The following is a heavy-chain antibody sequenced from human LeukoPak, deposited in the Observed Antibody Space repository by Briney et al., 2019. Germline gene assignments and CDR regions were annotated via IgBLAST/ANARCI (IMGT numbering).Heavy chain of an antibody. CDR1: GGSISSSSYY. J-gene: IGHJ4*02. D-gene: IGHD2-21*01. CDR3: ARLTPVISSIHFDY. Sequence: SETLSLTCTVSGGSISSSSYYWGWIRHPPGKGLEWIGSIYYSGSTYSNPSLKSRVTISVDTSKNQFSLKLSSVTAADTAVYYCARLTPVISSIHFDYWGQGTLVTVSS. CDR2: IYYSGST. V-gene: IGHV4-39*01.